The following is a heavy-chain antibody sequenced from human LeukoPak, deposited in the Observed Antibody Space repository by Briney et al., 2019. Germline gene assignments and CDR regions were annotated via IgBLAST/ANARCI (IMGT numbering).Heavy chain of an antibody. D-gene: IGHD5-18*01. J-gene: IGHJ4*02. V-gene: IGHV1-46*01. Sequence: ASVKVSCKASGYTFTSYYMHWVRQAPGQGLEGMGIINPSGGSTSYAQKFQGRVTMSRDTSTSTVYMELSRMRSADTAVYYCARAVYSYSYFAYWGQGALVTVSS. CDR2: INPSGGST. CDR1: GYTFTSYY. CDR3: ARAVYSYSYFAY.